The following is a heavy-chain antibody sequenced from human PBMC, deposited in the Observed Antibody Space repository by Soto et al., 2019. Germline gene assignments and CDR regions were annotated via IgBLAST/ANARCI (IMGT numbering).Heavy chain of an antibody. CDR2: IIPLLGVT. CDR1: GGTFSSYA. Sequence: RASVKVSCKASGGTFSSYAATWVRQAPGQGLEWMGGIIPLLGVTNFAQNFQGRVTMTRDTSTSTVYMELSSLRSEDTAVYYCARARVRGSGSYSLDYWGQGTLVTVSS. J-gene: IGHJ4*02. D-gene: IGHD3-10*01. CDR3: ARARVRGSGSYSLDY. V-gene: IGHV1-69*10.